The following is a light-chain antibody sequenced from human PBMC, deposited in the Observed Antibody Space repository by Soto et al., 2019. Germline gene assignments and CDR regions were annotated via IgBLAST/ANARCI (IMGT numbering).Light chain of an antibody. CDR2: GAS. J-gene: IGKJ4*01. V-gene: IGKV3-11*01. CDR3: QQRSNWPPRIT. Sequence: EIVLTQSPGTLSLSPGERATLSCRASQSVSSNLAWYQQKPGQAPRLLIYGASTRATGIPARFSGSGSGTDFTLTISSLEPEDFAVYYCQQRSNWPPRITFGGGTKVDI. CDR1: QSVSSN.